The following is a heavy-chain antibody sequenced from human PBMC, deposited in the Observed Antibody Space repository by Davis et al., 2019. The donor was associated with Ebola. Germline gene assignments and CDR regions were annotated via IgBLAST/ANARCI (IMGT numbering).Heavy chain of an antibody. CDR1: GYTFTSYG. CDR3: ARAVVVPYYGMDV. J-gene: IGHJ6*02. CDR2: INPSGGST. D-gene: IGHD2-2*01. V-gene: IGHV1-46*01. Sequence: AASVKVSCKASGYTFTSYGISWVRQAPGQGLEWMGIINPSGGSTSYAQKFQGRVTMTRDTSTSTVYMELSSLRSEDTAVYYCARAVVVPYYGMDVWGQGTTVTVSS.